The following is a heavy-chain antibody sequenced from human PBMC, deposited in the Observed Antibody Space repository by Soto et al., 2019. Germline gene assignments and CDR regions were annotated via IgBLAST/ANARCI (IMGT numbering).Heavy chain of an antibody. CDR2: MYNSGST. CDR1: GGSISSYY. J-gene: IGHJ4*02. V-gene: IGHV4-59*08. Sequence: QVQLQESGPGLVKPSETLSLTCTVSGGSISSYYWTWIRQPPGKGLEWIGFMYNSGSTHYNPSLKSRVTISLDTSKNQFSLNLRSVIAADTAVYYCASMGYHYGSGSYPLDYWGQGTLVTVSS. CDR3: ASMGYHYGSGSYPLDY. D-gene: IGHD3-10*01.